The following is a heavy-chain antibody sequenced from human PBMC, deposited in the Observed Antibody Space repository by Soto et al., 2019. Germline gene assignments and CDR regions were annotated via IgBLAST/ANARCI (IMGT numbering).Heavy chain of an antibody. J-gene: IGHJ4*02. V-gene: IGHV1-18*04. CDR1: GYTFTGYY. CDR3: ARDSSGWAFDY. CDR2: ISAYNGNT. Sequence: GASVKVSCKASGYTFTGYYMHWVRQAPGQGLEWMGWISAYNGNTNYAQKLQGRVTMTTDTSTSTAYMELRSLRSDDTAVYYCARDSSGWAFDYWGQGTLVTVSS. D-gene: IGHD6-19*01.